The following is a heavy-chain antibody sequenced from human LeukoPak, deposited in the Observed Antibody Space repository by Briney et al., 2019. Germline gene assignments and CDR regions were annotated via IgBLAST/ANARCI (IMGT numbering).Heavy chain of an antibody. D-gene: IGHD3-22*01. J-gene: IGHJ4*02. CDR2: ISGSGGST. CDR3: AKEGSHYYDSSGYYYDY. Sequence: TGGSLRLSCAASGFTFSSYAMSWVRQAPGKGLEWVSAISGSGGSTYYADSVKGRFTISRDNSKNTLYLQMNSLRAEDTAVYYCAKEGSHYYDSSGYYYDYWGQGTLVTVSS. V-gene: IGHV3-23*01. CDR1: GFTFSSYA.